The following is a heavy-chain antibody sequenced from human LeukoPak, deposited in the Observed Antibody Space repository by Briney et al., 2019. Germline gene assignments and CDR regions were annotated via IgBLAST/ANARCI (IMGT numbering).Heavy chain of an antibody. V-gene: IGHV3-74*01. CDR2: INTDGTVT. Sequence: GGSLRLSCAASGFTFSKYLMHWVGQAPGKGLESVSRINTDGTVTTYADSVKGRFTVSRDNADNTMFLQMNSVRDEDTAVYYCATKQWLAPPPDSWGQGTPVTVSS. J-gene: IGHJ4*02. CDR3: ATKQWLAPPPDS. CDR1: GFTFSKYL. D-gene: IGHD6-19*01.